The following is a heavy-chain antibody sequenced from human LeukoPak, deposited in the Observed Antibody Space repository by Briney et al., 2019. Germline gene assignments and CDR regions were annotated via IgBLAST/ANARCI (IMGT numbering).Heavy chain of an antibody. Sequence: GGSLNLSCAASGFTFSGSVMHWVRQASGKGLEWVGLIRSKANSYATVYAASVKGRFTISRDDSKNTAYLQMNSLKTEDTAVFYCSTLVGGTTSGLHYWGQGTLVTVSS. V-gene: IGHV3-73*01. CDR1: GFTFSGSV. J-gene: IGHJ4*02. D-gene: IGHD1-26*01. CDR2: IRSKANSYAT. CDR3: STLVGGTTSGLHY.